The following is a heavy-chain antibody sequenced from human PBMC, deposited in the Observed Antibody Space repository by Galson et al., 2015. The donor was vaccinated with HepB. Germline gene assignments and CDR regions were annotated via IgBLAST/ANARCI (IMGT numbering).Heavy chain of an antibody. D-gene: IGHD3-10*01. CDR1: GFTFSSYA. Sequence: SLRLSCAASGFTFSSYAMHWVRQAPGKGLEWVAVISYDGSNKYYADSVKGRFTISRDNSKNTLYLQMNSLRAEDTAVYYCAGVGRRFGELNPFAYWGQGTLVTVSS. CDR2: ISYDGSNK. V-gene: IGHV3-30-3*01. CDR3: AGVGRRFGELNPFAY. J-gene: IGHJ4*02.